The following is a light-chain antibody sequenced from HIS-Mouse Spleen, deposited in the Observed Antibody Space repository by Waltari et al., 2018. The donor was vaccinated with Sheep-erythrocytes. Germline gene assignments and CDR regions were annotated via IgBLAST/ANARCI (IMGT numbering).Light chain of an antibody. CDR3: YSTDSSGNHWV. CDR2: EDS. J-gene: IGLJ3*02. Sequence: SYELTQPPSVSVSPGQTARITCSGDALPKKYAYWYQQKSGQAPVLVIYEDSKRPSGIHERFSGCRSGTMATLTISGAQVEDDADYYCYSTDSSGNHWVFGGGTKLTVL. V-gene: IGLV3-10*01. CDR1: ALPKKY.